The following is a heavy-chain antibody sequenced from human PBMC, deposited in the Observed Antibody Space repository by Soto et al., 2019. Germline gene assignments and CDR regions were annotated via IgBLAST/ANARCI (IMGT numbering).Heavy chain of an antibody. J-gene: IGHJ6*02. CDR2: IYTSGST. CDR1: GGSISSYY. CDR3: ARDFGSSSGSDYYGMDV. Sequence: NPSETLSLTCTVSGGSISSYYWSWIRRPAGKGLEWIGRIYTSGSTNYNPSLKSRVTMSVDTSKNQFSLKLSSVTAADTAVYYCARDFGSSSGSDYYGMDVWGQGTTVTVS. V-gene: IGHV4-4*07. D-gene: IGHD6-6*01.